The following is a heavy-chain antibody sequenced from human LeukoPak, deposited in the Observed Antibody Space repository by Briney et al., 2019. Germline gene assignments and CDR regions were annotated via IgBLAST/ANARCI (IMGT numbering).Heavy chain of an antibody. Sequence: PGGSLRLSCAASGFTFSDYYMSWIRQAPGKGLEWVAVISYDGSNKYYADSVKGRFTISRDNSKNTLYLQMNSLRAEDTAVYYCAKDVFVVVVAATPWGMDVWGQGTTVTVSS. D-gene: IGHD2-15*01. V-gene: IGHV3-30*18. J-gene: IGHJ6*02. CDR2: ISYDGSNK. CDR1: GFTFSDYY. CDR3: AKDVFVVVVAATPWGMDV.